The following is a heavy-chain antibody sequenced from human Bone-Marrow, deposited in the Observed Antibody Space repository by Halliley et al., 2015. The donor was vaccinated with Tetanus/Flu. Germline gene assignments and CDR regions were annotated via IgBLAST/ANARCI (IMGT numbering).Heavy chain of an antibody. Sequence: GGISFITNGGSSPNYPAPGKGRFTISRDNAKNSLFLQRDSLRADDTAVYFCARTMVPWWFDPWGQGTLVTVSS. CDR2: ITNGGSSP. V-gene: IGHV3-11*03. J-gene: IGHJ5*02. D-gene: IGHD3-10*01. CDR3: ARTMVPWWFDP.